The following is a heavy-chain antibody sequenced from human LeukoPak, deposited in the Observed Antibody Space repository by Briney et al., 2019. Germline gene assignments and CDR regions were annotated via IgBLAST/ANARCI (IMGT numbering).Heavy chain of an antibody. CDR1: GINLSNYG. Sequence: PGGSLRLSCAVSGINLSNYGMSWVRQAPGKGLEWVAGISGSGGGTNYADSVKGRFTISRDNSKNTLFLQMNSLRAEDTAVYFCAKRGVVIRVILVGFHKEAYYFDSWGQGALVTVSS. J-gene: IGHJ4*02. CDR2: ISGSGGGT. V-gene: IGHV3-23*01. CDR3: AKRGVVIRVILVGFHKEAYYFDS. D-gene: IGHD3-22*01.